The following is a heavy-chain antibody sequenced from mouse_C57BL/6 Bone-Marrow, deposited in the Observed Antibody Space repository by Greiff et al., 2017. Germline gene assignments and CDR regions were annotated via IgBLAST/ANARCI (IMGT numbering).Heavy chain of an antibody. CDR1: GYSITSGYY. V-gene: IGHV3-6*01. D-gene: IGHD2-12*01. CDR2: ISYDGSN. J-gene: IGHJ3*01. Sequence: EVKVEESGPGLVKPSQSLSLTCSVTGYSITSGYYWNWIRQFPGNKLEWMGYISYDGSNNYNPSLKNRISITRDTSKNQFFLQLNSVTTEDTATYYCASYDWFAYWGQGTLVTVSA. CDR3: ASYDWFAY.